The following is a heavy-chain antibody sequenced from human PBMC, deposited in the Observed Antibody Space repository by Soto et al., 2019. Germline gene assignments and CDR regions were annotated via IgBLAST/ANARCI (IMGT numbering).Heavy chain of an antibody. D-gene: IGHD3-3*01. CDR3: ARGLFGSGYSSYYMDV. J-gene: IGHJ6*03. Sequence: ASVKVSCKAFGYTFTSYDINWVRQATGQGLEWMGWMNPNSGNTGYAQKFQGRVTMTRNTSISTAYMELSSLRSEDTAVYYCARGLFGSGYSSYYMDVWGKGTTVTVSS. CDR1: GYTFTSYD. V-gene: IGHV1-8*01. CDR2: MNPNSGNT.